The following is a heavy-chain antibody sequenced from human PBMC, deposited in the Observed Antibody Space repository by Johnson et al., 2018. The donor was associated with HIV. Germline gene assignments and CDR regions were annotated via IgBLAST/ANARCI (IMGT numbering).Heavy chain of an antibody. CDR3: ARRSGYAFDI. CDR2: ISYDGSRK. J-gene: IGHJ3*02. Sequence: QVQLVESGGGVVQPGRSLRLSCAASGFTFSSYAMHWVRQAPGKGLEWVAVISYDGSRKYYADSVKGRFTISRDNGKNSLSLQMNSLRVEDTAVYYCARRSGYAFDIWGQGTMVTVSS. CDR1: GFTFSSYA. D-gene: IGHD1-1*01. V-gene: IGHV3-30*04.